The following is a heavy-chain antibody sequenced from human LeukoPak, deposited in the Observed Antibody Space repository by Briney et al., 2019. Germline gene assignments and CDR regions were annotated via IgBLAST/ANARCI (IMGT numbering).Heavy chain of an antibody. Sequence: GGSLRLSCAASGFSFSSYAMNWVRQAPGKGLEWVSIIFGNGDTTYYADSVKGRFTVSRDNSKDTLYLQMNSLRAEDTAVYYCAKSGIAVAGTDYWGQGTLVTVSS. D-gene: IGHD6-19*01. CDR3: AKSGIAVAGTDY. J-gene: IGHJ4*02. V-gene: IGHV3-23*01. CDR1: GFSFSSYA. CDR2: IFGNGDTT.